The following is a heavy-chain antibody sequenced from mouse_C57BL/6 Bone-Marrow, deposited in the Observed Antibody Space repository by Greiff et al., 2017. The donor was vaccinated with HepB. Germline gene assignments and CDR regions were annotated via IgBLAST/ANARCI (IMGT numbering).Heavy chain of an antibody. Sequence: LVESGAELVRPGTSVKMSCKASGYTFTNYWIGWAKQRPGHGLEWIGDIYPGGGYTNYNEKFKGKATLTADKSSSTAYMQFSSLTSEDSAIYYCARRLYYGYYFDYWGQGTTLTVSS. CDR1: GYTFTNYW. V-gene: IGHV1-63*01. D-gene: IGHD2-1*01. J-gene: IGHJ2*01. CDR2: IYPGGGYT. CDR3: ARRLYYGYYFDY.